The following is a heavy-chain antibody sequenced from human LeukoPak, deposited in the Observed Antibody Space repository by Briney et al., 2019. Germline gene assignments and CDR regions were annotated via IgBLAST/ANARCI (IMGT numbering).Heavy chain of an antibody. J-gene: IGHJ5*02. D-gene: IGHD3-22*01. CDR3: ARTQARHYYDSSGYRIMGNWFDP. CDR1: GGSISSYY. V-gene: IGHV4-59*01. CDR2: IYYSGST. Sequence: SETLSLTCTVSGGSISSYYWSWIRQPPGKGLEWIGYIYYSGSTNYNPSLKSRVTISVDTSKNQFSLKLSSVTAADTPVYYCARTQARHYYDSSGYRIMGNWFDPWGQGTLVTVSS.